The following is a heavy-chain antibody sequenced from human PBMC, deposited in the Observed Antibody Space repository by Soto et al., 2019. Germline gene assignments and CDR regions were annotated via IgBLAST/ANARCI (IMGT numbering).Heavy chain of an antibody. J-gene: IGHJ4*02. CDR1: GFTFSNVW. CDR3: VTVLPHANSWFDY. V-gene: IGHV3-15*01. D-gene: IGHD2-2*01. CDR2: IKSRTENETT. Sequence: GHLVESGGGFVKPGGSLTLSCAASGFTFSNVWLSWVRQGPGKGLEWLGRIKSRTENETTDYASPARGRFIISRDDSKNMLYLQLNILKSEDTGVYYCVTVLPHANSWFDYWGQGTPVTVSS.